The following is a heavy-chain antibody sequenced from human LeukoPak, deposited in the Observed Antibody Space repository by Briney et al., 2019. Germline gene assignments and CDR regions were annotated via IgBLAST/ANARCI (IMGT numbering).Heavy chain of an antibody. Sequence: GASVKVSCKASGYTFTGYYMHWVRQAPGQRLEWMGRINPNSGGTNYAQKFQGRVTMTRDTSISTAYMELSRLRSDDTAVYYCASRPYYYDSSGYYRDAFDIWGQGTMVTVSS. CDR3: ASRPYYYDSSGYYRDAFDI. J-gene: IGHJ3*02. D-gene: IGHD3-22*01. CDR2: INPNSGGT. V-gene: IGHV1-2*06. CDR1: GYTFTGYY.